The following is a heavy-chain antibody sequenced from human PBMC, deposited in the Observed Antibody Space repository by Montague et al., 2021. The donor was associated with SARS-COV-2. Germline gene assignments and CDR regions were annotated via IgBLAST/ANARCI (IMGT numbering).Heavy chain of an antibody. V-gene: IGHV3-30-3*01. J-gene: IGHJ4*02. D-gene: IGHD6-19*01. CDR1: GFTFSSYA. CDR2: ISYDGSNK. Sequence: SLRLSCAASGFTFSSYATHWVRQAPGKGLEWVAVISYDGSNKYYADSVKGRFTISRDNSKNTLYLQMNSLRAEDTAVYYCASEMIAVAGTAPFDYWGQGILVTVSS. CDR3: ASEMIAVAGTAPFDY.